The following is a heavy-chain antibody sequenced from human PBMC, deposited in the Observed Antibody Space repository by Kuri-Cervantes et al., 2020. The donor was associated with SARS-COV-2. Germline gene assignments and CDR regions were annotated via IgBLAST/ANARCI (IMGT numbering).Heavy chain of an antibody. V-gene: IGHV3-49*04. CDR2: IRSKAYGGTT. CDR3: TTDGSFSTVKIDY. D-gene: IGHD3-10*01. J-gene: IGHJ4*02. Sequence: GGSLRLSCTASGFTFGDYAMSWVRQAPGKGLEWVGFIRSKAYGGTTDYAAPVKGRFTISRDDSKNTLYLQMNSLKTEDTDVYYCTTDGSFSTVKIDYWVQGTLVTVSS. CDR1: GFTFGDYA.